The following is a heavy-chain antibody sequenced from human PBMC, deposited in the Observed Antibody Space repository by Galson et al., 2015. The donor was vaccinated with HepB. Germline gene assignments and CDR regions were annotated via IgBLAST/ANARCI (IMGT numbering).Heavy chain of an antibody. D-gene: IGHD6-6*01. Sequence: SLRLSCAASGFTFSSYAMSWVRQAPGKGLEWVSAISGSGGSTYYADSVKGRFTISRDNSKNTLYLQMNSLRAEDTAVYYCAKDSIAAPYYYYGMDVWGQGTTVTVSS. V-gene: IGHV3-23*01. CDR3: AKDSIAAPYYYYGMDV. CDR2: ISGSGGST. J-gene: IGHJ6*02. CDR1: GFTFSSYA.